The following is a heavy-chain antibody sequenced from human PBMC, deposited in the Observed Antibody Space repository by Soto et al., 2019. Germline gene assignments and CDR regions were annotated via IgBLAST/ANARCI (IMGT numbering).Heavy chain of an antibody. V-gene: IGHV4-39*02. CDR3: ARLVVVAPVANV. Sequence: SETLSLTCSVSGGSINYNSYHWGWIRQPPGQELEWIGSIFYTGTTFYNPSLESRVTMSVDTSKNSFSLHLTSVTAADTAVYFCARLVVVAPVANVWGQGTLVTVSS. CDR1: GGSINYNSYH. J-gene: IGHJ4*02. CDR2: IFYTGTT. D-gene: IGHD2-2*01.